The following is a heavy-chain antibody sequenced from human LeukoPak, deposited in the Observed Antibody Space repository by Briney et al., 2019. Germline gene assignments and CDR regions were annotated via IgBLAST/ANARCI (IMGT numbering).Heavy chain of an antibody. CDR3: AREYGGNSEPNWFDP. D-gene: IGHD4-23*01. CDR1: GCTFSSYS. Sequence: GGSLRLSCAASGCTFSSYSMNWFRQAPGKGLEWVSSISSSSSYIYYADSVKGRFTISRDNAKNSLYLQMNSLRAEDTAVYYCAREYGGNSEPNWFDPWGQGTLVTVSS. CDR2: ISSSSSYI. J-gene: IGHJ5*02. V-gene: IGHV3-21*01.